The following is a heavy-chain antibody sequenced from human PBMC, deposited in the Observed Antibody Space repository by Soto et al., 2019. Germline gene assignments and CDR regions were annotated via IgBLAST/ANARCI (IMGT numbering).Heavy chain of an antibody. D-gene: IGHD3-16*02. CDR3: ARDLYLRYWFDP. V-gene: IGHV4-30-4*01. CDR2: IYYSGST. Sequence: TVSGVSISIGDYYWSWIRQPPGKGLEWIGYIYYSGSTYYNPSLKSRVTISVDTSKNQFSLKLSSVTAADTAVYYCARDLYLRYWFDPWGQGTLVTVSS. J-gene: IGHJ5*02. CDR1: GVSISIGDYY.